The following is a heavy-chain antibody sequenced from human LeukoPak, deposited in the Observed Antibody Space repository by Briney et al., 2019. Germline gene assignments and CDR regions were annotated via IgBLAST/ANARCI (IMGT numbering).Heavy chain of an antibody. J-gene: IGHJ4*02. CDR2: ISGSGGST. V-gene: IGHV3-23*01. Sequence: GGSLRLSCAASGFTFSSYAMSWVRQAPGKGLEWVSAISGSGGSTYFADSVKGRFTISRDNSKNTLYLQMNSLRAEDTAVYYCAKDSEMNPLFDYWGQGTLVTVSS. CDR1: GFTFSSYA. D-gene: IGHD1-14*01. CDR3: AKDSEMNPLFDY.